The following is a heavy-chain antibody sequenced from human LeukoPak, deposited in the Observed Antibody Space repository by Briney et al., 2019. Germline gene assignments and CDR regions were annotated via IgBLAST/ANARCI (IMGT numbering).Heavy chain of an antibody. CDR2: IHPNSGDT. CDR1: GYIFTGYY. J-gene: IGHJ4*02. CDR3: AIHTGTNSFFDF. D-gene: IGHD4-17*01. Sequence: AASVKVSCKASGYIFTGYYMHWVRQAPGQGLEWMGWIHPNSGDTNYAQSFQGRGTMTRDTSISTAYMELSRLRSNDTAVYYCAIHTGTNSFFDFWGQGTLVTVSS. V-gene: IGHV1-2*02.